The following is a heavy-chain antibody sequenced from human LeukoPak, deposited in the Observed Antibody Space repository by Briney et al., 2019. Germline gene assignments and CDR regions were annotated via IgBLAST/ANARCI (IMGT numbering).Heavy chain of an antibody. J-gene: IGHJ3*02. CDR1: GFLFSSYS. D-gene: IGHD2-2*01. V-gene: IGHV3-48*04. Sequence: GSLSLSCAASGFLFSSYSMNWVRQAPGKGLEWVSYISDSSTTIYYADSVKGRFTISRDNARNSLYLQMNSLRAEDTAIYYCARDCSSTSCYDAFDIWGQGTMVTVSS. CDR3: ARDCSSTSCYDAFDI. CDR2: ISDSSTTI.